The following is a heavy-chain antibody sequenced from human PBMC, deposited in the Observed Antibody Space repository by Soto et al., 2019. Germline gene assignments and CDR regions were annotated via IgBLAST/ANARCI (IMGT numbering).Heavy chain of an antibody. CDR2: IKQDGSEK. CDR1: GFTFSSYW. CDR3: ARGRGSIVVVVAAAIDY. V-gene: IGHV3-7*01. Sequence: GGSLRLSCAASGFTFSSYWMSWVRQAPGKGLEWVANIKQDGSEKYYVDSVKGRFTISRDNAKNSLYLQMNSLRAEDTAVYYCARGRGSIVVVVAAAIDYWGQGTLVTVSS. J-gene: IGHJ4*02. D-gene: IGHD2-15*01.